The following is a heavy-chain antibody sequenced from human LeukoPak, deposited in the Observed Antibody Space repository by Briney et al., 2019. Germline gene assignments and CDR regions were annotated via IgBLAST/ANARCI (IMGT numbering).Heavy chain of an antibody. Sequence: KPSENLSLTFTVPGGCNRSCYRGWIRQPARKGLEWIGRIYTSGSTNYNPSLKSRVTMSVDTSKNQFSLKLSSVTAADTAVYYCARDEGYDSSWGQGAMVTVSS. CDR2: IYTSGST. CDR3: ARDEGYDSS. D-gene: IGHD3-22*01. CDR1: GGCNRSCY. J-gene: IGHJ3*01. V-gene: IGHV4-4*07.